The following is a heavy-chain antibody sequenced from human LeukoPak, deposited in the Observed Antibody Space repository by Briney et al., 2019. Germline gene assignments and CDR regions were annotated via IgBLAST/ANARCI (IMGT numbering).Heavy chain of an antibody. CDR3: ARLTFYCSGGSCYRFYFDY. J-gene: IGHJ4*02. D-gene: IGHD2-15*01. CDR2: INHSGST. Sequence: SETLSLTCAVYGGSFSGYYWSWIRQPPGKGLEWIGEINHSGSTNYNPSLKSRVTISVDTSKNQFSLKLSSVTAADTAVYYCARLTFYCSGGSCYRFYFDYWGQGTLVTVSS. V-gene: IGHV4-34*01. CDR1: GGSFSGYY.